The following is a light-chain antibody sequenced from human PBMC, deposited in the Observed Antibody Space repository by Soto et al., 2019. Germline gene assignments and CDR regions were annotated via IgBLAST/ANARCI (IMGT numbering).Light chain of an antibody. CDR3: QQYNSQAWT. Sequence: DIQMTQSPSTLSASVGDRVTITCRASQSISSWLAWYQQKPGKAPKLLIYKASSLESGVPSRFSGSGSGTEFTLTISSLQPDDFATYYCQQYNSQAWTFGQGTKVEIK. CDR1: QSISSW. V-gene: IGKV1-5*03. J-gene: IGKJ1*01. CDR2: KAS.